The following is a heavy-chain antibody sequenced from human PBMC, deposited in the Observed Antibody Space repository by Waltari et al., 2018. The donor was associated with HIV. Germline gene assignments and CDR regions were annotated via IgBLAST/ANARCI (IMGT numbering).Heavy chain of an antibody. CDR2: ISAYNGNT. J-gene: IGHJ5*02. V-gene: IGHV1-18*01. CDR3: ARDVVATKNGGWFDP. D-gene: IGHD2-21*01. CDR1: GYTFTSYG. Sequence: QVQLVQSGAEVKKPGASVKVSCKASGYTFTSYGISWVRQAPGQGLEWMGWISAYNGNTNYAQKLQGRVTRTTDTSTSTAYMELRSLRSDDTAVYYCARDVVATKNGGWFDPWGQGTLVTVSS.